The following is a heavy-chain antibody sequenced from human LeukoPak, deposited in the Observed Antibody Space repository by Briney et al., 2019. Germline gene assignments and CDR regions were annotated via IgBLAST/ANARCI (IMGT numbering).Heavy chain of an antibody. V-gene: IGHV3-74*01. CDR1: GFTFDDYA. CDR3: ARAEYYYDSSGYYPRYYNYYYMDV. J-gene: IGHJ6*03. CDR2: INSDGSST. D-gene: IGHD3-22*01. Sequence: GGSLRLSCAASGFTFDDYAMHWVRQAPGKGLVWVSSINSDGSSTSYADSVRGRFTISRDNAKNTLYLQMNSLRAEDTAVFYCARAEYYYDSSGYYPRYYNYYYMDVWGKGTTVTVSS.